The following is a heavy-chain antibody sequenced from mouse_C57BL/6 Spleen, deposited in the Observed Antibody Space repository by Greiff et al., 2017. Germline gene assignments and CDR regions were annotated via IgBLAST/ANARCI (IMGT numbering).Heavy chain of an antibody. V-gene: IGHV5-17*01. CDR2: ISSGSSTI. Sequence: EVQWVESGGGLVKPGGSLKLSCAASGFTFSDYGMHWVRQAPEKGLEWVAYISSGSSTIYYADTVKGRFTISRDNAKNTLFLQMTSLRSEDTAMYYCAKTSNYRAMDYWGQGTSVTVSS. J-gene: IGHJ4*01. D-gene: IGHD2-5*01. CDR1: GFTFSDYG. CDR3: AKTSNYRAMDY.